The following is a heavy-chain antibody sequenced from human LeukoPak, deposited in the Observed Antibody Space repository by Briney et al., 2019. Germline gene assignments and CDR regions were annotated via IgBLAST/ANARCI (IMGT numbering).Heavy chain of an antibody. D-gene: IGHD3-22*01. CDR2: IFYSGST. V-gene: IGHV4-39*01. CDR1: GGSISTSNYY. Sequence: SETLSLTCTVSGGSISTSNYYWGWIRQPPGKGLEWIGNIFYSGSTYYNPSLESRVTISVDTSKNQFSLKLTSVTAADTAVYYCARRSGYYDRSGYHTTLDHWGQGTLVTVSS. CDR3: ARRSGYYDRSGYHTTLDH. J-gene: IGHJ4*02.